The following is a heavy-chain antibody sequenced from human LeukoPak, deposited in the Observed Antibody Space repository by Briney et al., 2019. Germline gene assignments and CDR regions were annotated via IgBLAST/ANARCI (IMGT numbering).Heavy chain of an antibody. CDR2: IFYSGST. V-gene: IGHV4-39*07. CDR1: GGSISTSNYY. J-gene: IGHJ6*03. D-gene: IGHD1-26*01. CDR3: SGSYVYYYYYYMDV. Sequence: PSETLSLTCTVSGGSISTSNYYWGWIRQPPGKGLEWIGNIFYSGSTYYSPSLRSRVTISVDTSKNQFSLKLSSVTAADTAVYYCSGSYVYYYYYYMDVWGKGTTVTISS.